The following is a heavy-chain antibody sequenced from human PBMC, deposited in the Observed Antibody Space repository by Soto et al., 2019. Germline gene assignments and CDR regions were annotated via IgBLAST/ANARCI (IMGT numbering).Heavy chain of an antibody. D-gene: IGHD6-19*01. CDR1: GYTFTSYY. V-gene: IGHV1-46*01. CDR3: ARDYSGGGDAFDI. CDR2: INPSGGST. J-gene: IGHJ3*02. Sequence: ASVKVSCKASGYTFTSYYMHWVRQAPGQGLEWMGIINPSGGSTSYAQKFQGRDTMTRDTSTSTVYMELSSLRSEDTAVYYCARDYSGGGDAFDIWGQGTMVTV.